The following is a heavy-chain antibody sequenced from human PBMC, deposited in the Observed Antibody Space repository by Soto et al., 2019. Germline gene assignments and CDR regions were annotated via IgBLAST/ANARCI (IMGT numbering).Heavy chain of an antibody. CDR1: GFTFSSYA. D-gene: IGHD3-3*01. CDR2: ISYDGSNK. J-gene: IGHJ5*02. CDR3: ARGDYDFWSGIFDP. V-gene: IGHV3-30-3*01. Sequence: SLRLSCAASGFTFSSYAMHWVRQAPGKGLEWVAVISYDGSNKYYADSVKGRFTISRDNSKNTLYLQMNSLRAEDTAVYYCARGDYDFWSGIFDPWGQGTLVTVS.